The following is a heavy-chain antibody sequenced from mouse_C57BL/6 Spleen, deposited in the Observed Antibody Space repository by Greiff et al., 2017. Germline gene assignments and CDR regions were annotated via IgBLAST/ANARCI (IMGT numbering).Heavy chain of an antibody. V-gene: IGHV2-2*01. CDR2: IWSGGST. D-gene: IGHD2-4*01. J-gene: IGHJ2*01. CDR1: GFSLTSYG. CDR3: ARNGGLRRLDY. Sequence: QVQLQQSGPGLVQPSQSLSITCTVSGFSLTSYGVHWVRQSPGKGLEWLGVIWSGGSTDYNAAFISRLSISKDNSKSQVFFKMNSLRADDTAIYYCARNGGLRRLDYWGQGTTLTVSS.